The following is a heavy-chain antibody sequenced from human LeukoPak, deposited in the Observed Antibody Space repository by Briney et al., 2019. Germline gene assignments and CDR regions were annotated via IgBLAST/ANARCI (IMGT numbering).Heavy chain of an antibody. J-gene: IGHJ4*02. D-gene: IGHD3-22*01. CDR2: IWYDGSNK. V-gene: IGHV3-30*19. Sequence: SGGSLRLSCAASGFTFSSYGMHWVRQAPGKGLEWVAVIWYDGSNKYYADSVKGRFTISRDNSKNTLYLQMNSLRAEDTAVYYCARDFSPYDSSGYSGYWGQGTLVTVSS. CDR3: ARDFSPYDSSGYSGY. CDR1: GFTFSSYG.